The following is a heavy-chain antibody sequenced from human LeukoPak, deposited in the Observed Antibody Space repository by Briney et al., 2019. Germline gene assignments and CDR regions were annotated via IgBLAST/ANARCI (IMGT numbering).Heavy chain of an antibody. D-gene: IGHD3-22*01. J-gene: IGHJ3*02. CDR3: ARDPYDYDSSGYCFVAFDI. CDR1: GFTFHRYW. Sequence: PGGSLRLSCAASGFTFHRYWMTWVRQAPGKGLEGVANIKQDGSEKEYVDSVKARFTISRDKAKNSLYLQMNRLRADDTAVYYCARDPYDYDSSGYCFVAFDIWRQGTMVCVPS. V-gene: IGHV3-7*01. CDR2: IKQDGSEK.